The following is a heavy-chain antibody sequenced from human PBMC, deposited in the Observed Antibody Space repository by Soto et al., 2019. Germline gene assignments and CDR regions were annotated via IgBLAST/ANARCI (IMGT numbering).Heavy chain of an antibody. Sequence: LRLSCAASGSTFSGSAMHWVRQASGKGLEWVGRIRSKANSYATAYAASVKGRFTISRDDSKNTAYLQMSSLRAEDTAVYYCAKDRASSWEGPSWGQGTLVTVSS. CDR3: AKDRASSWEGPS. CDR2: IRSKANSYAT. D-gene: IGHD6-13*01. CDR1: GSTFSGSA. V-gene: IGHV3-73*01. J-gene: IGHJ4*02.